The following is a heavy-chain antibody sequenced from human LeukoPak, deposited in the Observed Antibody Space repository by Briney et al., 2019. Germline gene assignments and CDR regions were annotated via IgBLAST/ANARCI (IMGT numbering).Heavy chain of an antibody. CDR3: AKRREGLLENYFDY. D-gene: IGHD2-15*01. Sequence: GGSLRLSCAASGFTFSSYGMHWVRQAPGKGLEWVAVISYDGSNKYYADSVKGRFTISRDNSKNTLYLQMNSLRAEDTAVYYCAKRREGLLENYFDYWGQGTLVTVSS. CDR1: GFTFSSYG. V-gene: IGHV3-30*18. J-gene: IGHJ4*02. CDR2: ISYDGSNK.